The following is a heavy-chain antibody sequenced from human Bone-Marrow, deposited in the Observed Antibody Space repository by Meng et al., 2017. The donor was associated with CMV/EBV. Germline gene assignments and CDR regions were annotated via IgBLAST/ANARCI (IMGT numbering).Heavy chain of an antibody. CDR2: ISGSGDSA. V-gene: IGHV3-23*01. CDR1: GFTFSYYA. Sequence: SLRLSCAASGFTFSYYAMTWVRQAPGKGLEWVTTISGSGDSANYADSVKGRFTIPRDNSKNTVYLQMNSLRVDDTAMYFCAKIKDYWGQGILVTVSS. CDR3: AKIKDY. J-gene: IGHJ4*02.